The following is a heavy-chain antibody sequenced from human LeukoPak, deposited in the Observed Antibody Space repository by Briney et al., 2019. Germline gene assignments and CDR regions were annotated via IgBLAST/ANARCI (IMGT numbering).Heavy chain of an antibody. D-gene: IGHD3-22*01. J-gene: IGHJ4*02. Sequence: GGSLRLSCAASGFTFSSYAMSWVRQASGKGLEWVSAISGSGDSTYYGDSVKGRFTISRDNSKNTLYLQMNSLRAEDTAVYYCAKDYYDTPDYWGQGTLVTVSS. V-gene: IGHV3-23*01. CDR3: AKDYYDTPDY. CDR1: GFTFSSYA. CDR2: ISGSGDST.